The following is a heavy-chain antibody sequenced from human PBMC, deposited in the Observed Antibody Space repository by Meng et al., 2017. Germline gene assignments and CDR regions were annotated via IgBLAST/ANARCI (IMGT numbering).Heavy chain of an antibody. J-gene: IGHJ4*02. Sequence: QTPLTGSGPPLANPSQTLTVTCTFSGFSRRTSGVCLGSIRKPPGKTLELLALMSWDDDTRYSPSLKSRLTITKDTSKYQVVLTMTNMNPVDTATYYCAYRTVGDSSGCEFDYWGQGTLVTVSS. V-gene: IGHV2-5*02. CDR3: AYRTVGDSSGCEFDY. CDR1: GFSRRTSGVC. CDR2: MSWDDDT. D-gene: IGHD6-19*01.